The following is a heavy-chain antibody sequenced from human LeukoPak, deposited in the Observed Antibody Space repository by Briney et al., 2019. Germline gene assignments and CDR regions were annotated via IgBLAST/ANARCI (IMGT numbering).Heavy chain of an antibody. CDR2: ISSSSSTI. J-gene: IGHJ3*02. D-gene: IGHD3-22*01. V-gene: IGHV3-48*01. CDR3: ARDLGRGSGSSLHAFDI. CDR1: GFTFSSYS. Sequence: GGSLRLSCAASGFTFSSYSMNWVRHAPGKGLEWVSYISSSSSTIYYADSVKGRFTISRDNAKNSLYLQMNSLRAEDTAVYYCARDLGRGSGSSLHAFDIWGQGTMVTVSS.